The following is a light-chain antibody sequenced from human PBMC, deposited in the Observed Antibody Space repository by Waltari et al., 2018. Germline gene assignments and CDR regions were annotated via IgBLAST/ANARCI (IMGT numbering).Light chain of an antibody. V-gene: IGKV2-30*01. J-gene: IGKJ5*01. CDR2: NVS. CDR3: MQGTQWSIT. CDR1: QSLEDSDGNTY. Sequence: DPVMTQSQLSLPVTLGQPASISCRSSQSLEDSDGNTYLTWFQQRPGQSPRSLIFNVSNRDSGVPDRFSGSGSGTDFTLSISRVEAEDVGVYYCMQGTQWSITFGQGTRLEIK.